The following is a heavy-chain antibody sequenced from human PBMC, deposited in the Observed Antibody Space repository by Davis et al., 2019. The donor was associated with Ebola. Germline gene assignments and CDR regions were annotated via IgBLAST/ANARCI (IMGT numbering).Heavy chain of an antibody. Sequence: GESLKISCAASGFTFDDYAMHWVRQAPGKGLVWVSCINRDGSTTTYADSVKGRFTISRDNSKNTVYLQMNSLRAEDSAVYYCATLSGFCSGTSCYLYFDYWGQGTLVTVSS. D-gene: IGHD2-2*03. CDR3: ATLSGFCSGTSCYLYFDY. CDR1: GFTFDDYA. V-gene: IGHV3-74*03. CDR2: INRDGSTT. J-gene: IGHJ4*02.